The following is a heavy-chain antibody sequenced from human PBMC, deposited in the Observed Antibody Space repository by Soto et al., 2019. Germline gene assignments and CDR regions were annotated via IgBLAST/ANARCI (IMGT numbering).Heavy chain of an antibody. CDR2: INNGGDNI. V-gene: IGHV3-23*01. CDR1: GFTFNNYA. CDR3: AKTVLARYCSSSICYDPADYFDY. D-gene: IGHD2-2*01. Sequence: GGSLRLSCAASGFTFNNYAMSWVRQAPGKGLEWVSSINNGGDNIYYADSVKGRFTISRDNSKSTLYLQMNSLRAEDTAVYYCAKTVLARYCSSSICYDPADYFDYWGQGTLVTVSS. J-gene: IGHJ4*02.